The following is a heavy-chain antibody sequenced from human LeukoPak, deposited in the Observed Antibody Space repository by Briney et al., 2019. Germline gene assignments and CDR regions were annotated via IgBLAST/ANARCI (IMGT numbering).Heavy chain of an antibody. CDR1: GFTFSSYS. CDR3: AREGGPMVGATYDAFDI. J-gene: IGHJ3*02. CDR2: ISSSSSTI. Sequence: GGSLRLSCAASGFTFSSYSMNWVRQAPGKGLEWVSYISSSSSTIYYADSVKGRFTISRDNAKNSLYLQMNSLRAEDTAVYYCAREGGPMVGATYDAFDIWGQGTMVTVSS. V-gene: IGHV3-48*01. D-gene: IGHD1-26*01.